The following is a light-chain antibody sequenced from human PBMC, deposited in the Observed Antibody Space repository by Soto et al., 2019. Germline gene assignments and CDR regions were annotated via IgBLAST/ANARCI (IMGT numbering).Light chain of an antibody. CDR1: NIESKS. CDR2: VDS. V-gene: IGLV3-21*02. J-gene: IGLJ1*01. CDR3: QVWDTISDPYV. Sequence: SYELTQPPSVSVAPGQTARITCGGNNIESKSVHWYQQRPGQAPALVIYVDSDRPSGIPDRFSASTSGNTAALTISRVEAGDEADYYCQVWDTISDPYVFGYGTKVTVX.